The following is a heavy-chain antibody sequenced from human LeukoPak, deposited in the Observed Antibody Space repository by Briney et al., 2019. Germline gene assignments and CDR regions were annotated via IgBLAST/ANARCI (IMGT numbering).Heavy chain of an antibody. D-gene: IGHD4-17*01. V-gene: IGHV4-59*01. J-gene: IGHJ6*02. CDR1: GGSISGYY. CDR3: AREDPQTTVPEGMDV. CDR2: IYYSGTT. Sequence: PSETLSLTCTVSGGSISGYYWSWIRQSPGKGLEWIGYIYYSGTTNYNPSLKSRVTISVDTSRNQFSLQLRSVTAADTAVYYCAREDPQTTVPEGMDVWGQGTMVIVSS.